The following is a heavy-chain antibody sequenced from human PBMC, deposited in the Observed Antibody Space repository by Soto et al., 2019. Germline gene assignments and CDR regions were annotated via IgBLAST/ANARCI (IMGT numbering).Heavy chain of an antibody. D-gene: IGHD4-17*01. J-gene: IGHJ4*02. CDR3: ARVDGDYYYLAY. CDR2: IIPIFGTA. Sequence: QVQLVQSGAEVKKPGYSVKVSCKASGGTFSSYAISWVRQAPGQGLEWMGGIIPIFGTANYAQKFQGRVTITADESTSTDYMELISLRSVDTAVCYCARVDGDYYYLAYWGQGTLVTVSS. CDR1: GGTFSSYA. V-gene: IGHV1-69*01.